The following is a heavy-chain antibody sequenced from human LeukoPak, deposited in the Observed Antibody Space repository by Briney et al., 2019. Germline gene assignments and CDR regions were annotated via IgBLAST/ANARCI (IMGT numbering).Heavy chain of an antibody. J-gene: IGHJ5*02. CDR3: AREGKSTPEFDP. CDR1: GYTFTGYY. V-gene: IGHV1-2*02. CDR2: INPNSGGT. Sequence: ASVKVSCKASGYTFTGYYMHGVRQAPGQGLEWMGWINPNSGGTNYAQKFQGRVTMTRDTSISTAYTELSRLRSDDTAVYYCAREGKSTPEFDPWGQGTLVTVSS. D-gene: IGHD2/OR15-2a*01.